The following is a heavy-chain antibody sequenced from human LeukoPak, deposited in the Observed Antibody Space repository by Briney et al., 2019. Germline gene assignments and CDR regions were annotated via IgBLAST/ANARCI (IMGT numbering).Heavy chain of an antibody. CDR1: GFTFDDYA. V-gene: IGHV3-9*01. CDR2: ISWNSGSI. Sequence: GGSLRLSCAASGFTFDDYAMHRVRQAPGKGLEWVSGISWNSGSIGYADSVKGRFTISRDNAKNSLYLQMNSLRAEDTALYYCAKDSGIAAAGFDYWGQGTLVTVSS. CDR3: AKDSGIAAAGFDY. J-gene: IGHJ4*02. D-gene: IGHD6-13*01.